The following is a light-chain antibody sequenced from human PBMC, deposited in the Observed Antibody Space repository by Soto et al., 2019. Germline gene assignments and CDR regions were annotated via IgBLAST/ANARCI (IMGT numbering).Light chain of an antibody. V-gene: IGKV1-5*03. J-gene: IGKJ2*01. CDR2: KAS. Sequence: EIQMTQSPSTLSASVGDRVTITCRASQNVNTWLAWYQQKPGKASKVLIYKASSLQSGAPSRFSGSGSGTEFTLAISSLQSDDFATYYCQQYNTLPPYTFGQGTKVEIK. CDR3: QQYNTLPPYT. CDR1: QNVNTW.